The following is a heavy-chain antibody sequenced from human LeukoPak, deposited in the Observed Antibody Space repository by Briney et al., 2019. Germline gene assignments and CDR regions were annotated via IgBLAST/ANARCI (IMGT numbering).Heavy chain of an antibody. Sequence: SETLSLTCTVSGGSISSGGYYWSWIRQHPGNGLEWIGYIYYSGSTYYNPSLKSRVTISVDTSKNQFSLKLSSVTAADTAVYYCARRTGETRWFDPWGQGTLVTVSS. J-gene: IGHJ5*02. CDR1: GGSISSGGYY. D-gene: IGHD7-27*01. CDR2: IYYSGST. CDR3: ARRTGETRWFDP. V-gene: IGHV4-31*03.